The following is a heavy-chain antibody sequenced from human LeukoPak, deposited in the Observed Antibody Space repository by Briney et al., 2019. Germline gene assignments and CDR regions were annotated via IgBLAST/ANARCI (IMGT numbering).Heavy chain of an antibody. CDR3: ARECDCSGGVRYYYYGMDV. CDR2: ISSSGSTI. D-gene: IGHD2-15*01. CDR1: GFTFSGYY. Sequence: KTGGSLRLSCAASGFTFSGYYMSWIRQAPGKGLEWVSYISSSGSTIYYADSVKGRFTISRDNAKNSLYLQMNSLRAEDTAVYYCARECDCSGGVRYYYYGMDVWGQGTTVTVSS. J-gene: IGHJ6*02. V-gene: IGHV3-11*01.